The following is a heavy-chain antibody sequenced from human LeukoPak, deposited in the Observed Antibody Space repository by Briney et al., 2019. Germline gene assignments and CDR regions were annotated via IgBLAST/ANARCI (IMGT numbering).Heavy chain of an antibody. J-gene: IGHJ4*02. CDR3: VREDTPATANY. D-gene: IGHD2-21*02. CDR1: KFTFSHYG. CDR2: ISSDGSIK. Sequence: GGSLRLSCTASKFTFSHYGMQWVRQAPGKGLEWVAVISSDGSIKVYADSVKGRFTLSRDNSINTVDLQMNSLRAEDTAVYYCVREDTPATANYWGQGTLVTISS. V-gene: IGHV3-30*03.